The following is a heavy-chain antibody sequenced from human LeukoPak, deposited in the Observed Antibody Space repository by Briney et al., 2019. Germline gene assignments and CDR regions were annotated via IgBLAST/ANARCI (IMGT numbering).Heavy chain of an antibody. Sequence: SGGSLRLSCAASGFTFDDYGMSWVRQAPGKGLEWVSGINWNGGSTDYADSVKGRFTISRDNAKHSLFLHMNGLRGEDTALYHCARGPKLHDYGDSSYYYYYMDVWGKGTTVTVSS. D-gene: IGHD4-17*01. CDR2: INWNGGST. V-gene: IGHV3-20*01. CDR3: ARGPKLHDYGDSSYYYYYMDV. J-gene: IGHJ6*03. CDR1: GFTFDDYG.